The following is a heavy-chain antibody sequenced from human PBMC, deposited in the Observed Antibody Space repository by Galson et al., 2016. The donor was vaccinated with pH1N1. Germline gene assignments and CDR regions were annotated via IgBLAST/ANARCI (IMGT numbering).Heavy chain of an antibody. CDR3: VRETRDDYNYGNFDY. CDR2: IIGSGSIT. V-gene: IGHV3-48*03. D-gene: IGHD5-24*01. Sequence: PVQPLEWVSYIIGSGSITNYADSVRGRFTISRDNAKNSLFLQMDSLRAEDTAIYYCVRETRDDYNYGNFDYWGQGTLVTVSS. J-gene: IGHJ4*02.